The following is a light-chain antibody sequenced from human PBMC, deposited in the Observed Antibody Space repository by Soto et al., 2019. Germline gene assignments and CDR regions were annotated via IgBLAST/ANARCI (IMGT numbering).Light chain of an antibody. V-gene: IGLV2-14*01. CDR2: EVT. J-gene: IGLJ3*02. Sequence: QSAPSQPASVSGSPGQSITISCTGTSNDVGYYNYVSWYQQHPGQAPKLMISEVTTRPSGVSDRFSGSKSGNTASLTISRLQAEDEAHYYCSSYTTAYTQVFGGGTKLTVL. CDR1: SNDVGYYNY. CDR3: SSYTTAYTQV.